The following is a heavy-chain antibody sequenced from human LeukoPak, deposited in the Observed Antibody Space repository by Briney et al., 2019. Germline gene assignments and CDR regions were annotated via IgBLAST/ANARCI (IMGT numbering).Heavy chain of an antibody. CDR2: ISAYNGNT. D-gene: IGHD3-22*01. V-gene: IGHV1-18*01. Sequence: GASVKVSCKASGYTFTSYGISWVRQAPGQGLEWMGWISAYNGNTNYAQKLQGRVTMTTDTSTSTAYMELRSLRSDDTAVYYCAREKQYYYDSSGSDYWGQGTLVTVSS. J-gene: IGHJ4*02. CDR1: GYTFTSYG. CDR3: AREKQYYYDSSGSDY.